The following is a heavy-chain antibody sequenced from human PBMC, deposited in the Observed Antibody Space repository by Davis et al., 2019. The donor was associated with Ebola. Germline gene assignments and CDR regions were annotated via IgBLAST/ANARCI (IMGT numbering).Heavy chain of an antibody. CDR2: ISAYNGNT. CDR1: GYTFTSYA. V-gene: IGHV1-18*01. Sequence: ASVKVSCKASGYTFTSYAMNWVRQAPGQGLEWMGWISAYNGNTNYAQKFQGRVTMTKENSMSTAYMELSSLRSEDTAVYFCARGGVAYSDLDYWGQGTLVAVSS. CDR3: ARGGVAYSDLDY. J-gene: IGHJ4*02. D-gene: IGHD2-21*01.